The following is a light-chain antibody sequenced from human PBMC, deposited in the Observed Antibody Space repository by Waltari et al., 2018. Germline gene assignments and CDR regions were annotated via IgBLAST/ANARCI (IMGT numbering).Light chain of an antibody. Sequence: YEMTQPPSVSVSPGQTATSTCSGNIWQYKIVYWYQHKPGKSPRLILYRDIERPPGIPERFSGSNSGNTATLTISETQAMDEADYYCQAWDTSTGVVFGGGTKLTVL. V-gene: IGLV3-1*01. J-gene: IGLJ2*01. CDR1: IWQYKI. CDR2: RDI. CDR3: QAWDTSTGVV.